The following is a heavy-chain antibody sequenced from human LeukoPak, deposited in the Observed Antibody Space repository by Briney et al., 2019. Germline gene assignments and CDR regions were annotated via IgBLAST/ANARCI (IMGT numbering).Heavy chain of an antibody. CDR2: ISGSGGST. CDR3: ARDHVNYDFWSGSTLGYYYYGMDV. J-gene: IGHJ6*02. D-gene: IGHD3-3*01. CDR1: GFTFSSYA. V-gene: IGHV3-23*01. Sequence: GGSLRLSCAASGFTFSSYAMSWVRQAPGKGLEWVSAISGSGGSTYYADSVKGRFTISRDNSKNTLYLQMNSLRAEDTAVYYCARDHVNYDFWSGSTLGYYYYGMDVWGQGTTVTVSS.